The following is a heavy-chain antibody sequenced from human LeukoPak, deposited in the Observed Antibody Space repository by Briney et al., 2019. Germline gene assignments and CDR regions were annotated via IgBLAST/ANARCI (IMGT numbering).Heavy chain of an antibody. J-gene: IGHJ6*03. CDR1: GGSISSGDYY. V-gene: IGHV4-30-4*08. CDR3: ARAPSYRRYYYMDV. Sequence: SETLSLTCTVSGGSISSGDYYWSWIRQPPGKGLEWIVYIYYSGSTYYNPSLKSRVTIPVDTSKNQCSLKLSSVTAADTAVYYCARAPSYRRYYYMDVWGKGTTVTVSS. D-gene: IGHD5-18*01. CDR2: IYYSGST.